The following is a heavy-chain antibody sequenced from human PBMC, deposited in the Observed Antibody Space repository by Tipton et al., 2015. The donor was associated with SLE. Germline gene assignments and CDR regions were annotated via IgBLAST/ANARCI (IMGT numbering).Heavy chain of an antibody. J-gene: IGHJ4*02. CDR2: AYYSGST. D-gene: IGHD2-21*01. Sequence: TLSLTCNVSGGSVSNKRYYWGWIRQSPGKTLEWIGSAYYSGSTYNNPSLKSRVTVSVDTSRNEFSLKLNPVTAADTAVYYCVRHVASVINQEFDYWGQGTLVTVSS. CDR1: GGSVSNKRYY. V-gene: IGHV4-39*01. CDR3: VRHVASVINQEFDY.